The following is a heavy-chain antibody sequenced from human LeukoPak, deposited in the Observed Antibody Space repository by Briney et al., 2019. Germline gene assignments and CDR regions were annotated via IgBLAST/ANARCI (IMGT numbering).Heavy chain of an antibody. Sequence: SVKLSCKASGGTFSSYAISWVRQAPGQGLEWMGGIIPIFGTANYAQKFQGRVTITADESTRTAYMELSSLRSEVTAVYYRAAYYDFWNHKYFQHWGQGTMVTVSS. CDR2: IIPIFGTA. CDR3: AAYYDFWNHKYFQH. V-gene: IGHV1-69*01. CDR1: GGTFSSYA. J-gene: IGHJ1*01. D-gene: IGHD3/OR15-3a*01.